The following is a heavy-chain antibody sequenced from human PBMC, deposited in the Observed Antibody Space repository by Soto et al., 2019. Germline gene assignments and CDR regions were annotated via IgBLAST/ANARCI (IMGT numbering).Heavy chain of an antibody. Sequence: GAPRLSCAESGLANGSNRMNSGRQAPGKGLEWVSSISSSSSYIYYADSVKGRFTISRDNAKKSLYLQEHSLRPEDTAVYYCARAPGLQLIPIFWRSFDFWCQATMGTVSS. J-gene: IGHJ3*01. D-gene: IGHD3-9*01. CDR1: GLANGSNR. CDR2: ISSSSSYI. CDR3: ARAPGLQLIPIFWRSFDF. V-gene: IGHV3-21*01.